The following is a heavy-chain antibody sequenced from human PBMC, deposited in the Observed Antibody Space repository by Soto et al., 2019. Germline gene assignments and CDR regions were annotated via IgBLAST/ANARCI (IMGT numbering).Heavy chain of an antibody. J-gene: IGHJ4*02. CDR2: IYYSGST. CDR1: CSGIASISYY. D-gene: IGHD1-26*01. V-gene: IGHV4-39*01. Sequence: PSETLSPTSTASCSGIASISYYRGWIGQPPGKGLEWIGSIYYSGSTYYNPSLKSRVTISVDTSKTQFSLKLSSVTAADTAVYYCARLEGSYFDFDYWGQG. CDR3: ARLEGSYFDFDY.